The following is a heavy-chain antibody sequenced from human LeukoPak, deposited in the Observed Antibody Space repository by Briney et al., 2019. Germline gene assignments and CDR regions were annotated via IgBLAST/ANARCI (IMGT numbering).Heavy chain of an antibody. CDR1: GFTFSDYY. CDR3: ARVTGYNDAFDI. CDR2: ISSSSSYT. V-gene: IGHV3-11*05. J-gene: IGHJ3*02. Sequence: GGSLRLSCAASGFTFSDYYMSWIRQAPGKGLEWVSYISSSSSYTNYADSVKGRFTISRDDAKNSLYLQMNSLRAQDTAVYYCARVTGYNDAFDIWGQGTMVTVSS. D-gene: IGHD3-10*01.